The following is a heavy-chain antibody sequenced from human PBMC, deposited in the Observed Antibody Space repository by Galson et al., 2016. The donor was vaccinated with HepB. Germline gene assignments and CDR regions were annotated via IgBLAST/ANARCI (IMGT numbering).Heavy chain of an antibody. CDR2: IYYSRTT. CDR3: ARDFYNYGTGFRYNWFDP. D-gene: IGHD5-24*01. CDR1: GGSISENY. V-gene: IGHV4-59*01. J-gene: IGHJ5*02. Sequence: SETLSLTCTLSGGSISENYWNWIRQTPGGRLEWIGYIYYSRTTQFNPSLKSRLTMSLDKAKNQFSMKLTSVTAADTAVYYCARDFYNYGTGFRYNWFDPWGPGTLVTVSS.